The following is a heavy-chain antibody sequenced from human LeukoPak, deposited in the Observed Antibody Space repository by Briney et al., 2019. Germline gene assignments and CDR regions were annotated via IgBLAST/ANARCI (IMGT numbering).Heavy chain of an antibody. Sequence: GASVKVPCKASGYTFTGYYMHWVRQAPGQGLEWMGWINPNSGGTNYAQKFQGRVTMTRDTSISTAYMELSRLRSDDTAVYYCARDRAYYDFWSGYYLPDAFDIWGQGTMVTVSS. J-gene: IGHJ3*02. CDR3: ARDRAYYDFWSGYYLPDAFDI. CDR2: INPNSGGT. CDR1: GYTFTGYY. D-gene: IGHD3-3*01. V-gene: IGHV1-2*02.